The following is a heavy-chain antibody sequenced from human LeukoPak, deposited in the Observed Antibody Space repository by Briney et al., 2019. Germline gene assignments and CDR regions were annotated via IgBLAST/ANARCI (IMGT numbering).Heavy chain of an antibody. J-gene: IGHJ4*02. CDR2: IRQDGSDK. CDR3: ARAPGYGGYDSPFDY. V-gene: IGHV3-7*01. Sequence: GGSLRLSCAASGFTFSSYWMSWVRQAPGKGLEWVANIRQDGSDKYYVDSVKGRFTISRDNAKNSLYLQMNSLRAEDTAVYYCARAPGYGGYDSPFDYWGQGTLVTVSS. CDR1: GFTFSSYW. D-gene: IGHD5-12*01.